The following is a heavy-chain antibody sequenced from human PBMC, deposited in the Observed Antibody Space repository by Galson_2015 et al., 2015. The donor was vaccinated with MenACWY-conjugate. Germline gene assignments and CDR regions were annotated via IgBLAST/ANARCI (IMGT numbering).Heavy chain of an antibody. D-gene: IGHD3-10*01. CDR2: IYWDDDK. Sequence: PALVKPTQTLTLTCTFSGFSLTTRGVGVGWIRQPPGKALEWLALIYWDDDKLYSPSLKTRLTITKDTSENQVVLTVTNVDPEGTATYFCAHVHYFGPGSYYSYHYYYGMDVWGPGTTVTVSS. J-gene: IGHJ6*02. CDR3: AHVHYFGPGSYYSYHYYYGMDV. CDR1: GFSLTTRGVG. V-gene: IGHV2-5*02.